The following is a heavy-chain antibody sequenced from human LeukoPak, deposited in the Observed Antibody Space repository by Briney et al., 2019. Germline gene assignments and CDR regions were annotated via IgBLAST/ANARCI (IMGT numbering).Heavy chain of an antibody. D-gene: IGHD5-18*01. CDR3: ARALWQLDY. Sequence: GGSLRLSCAASGFTFSSYAMHWVRQAPGKGLEWVSYINSRGSTIYYADSVKGRFTISRDNAKNSLYLQMNSLRAEDTAVYYCARALWQLDYWGQGTLVTVSS. CDR2: INSRGSTI. V-gene: IGHV3-48*04. J-gene: IGHJ4*02. CDR1: GFTFSSYA.